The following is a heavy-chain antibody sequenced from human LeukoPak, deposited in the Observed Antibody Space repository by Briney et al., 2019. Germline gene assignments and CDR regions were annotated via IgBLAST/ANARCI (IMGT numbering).Heavy chain of an antibody. CDR1: GFTFSSYG. Sequence: PGGSLRLSCAASGFTFSSYGMSWVRQAPGKGLEWVSGISGSGGSIYYADSVKGRFTISRDNSKNTLYLQMNSLRAEDTAVYYCAKDSYDSSAIEGYFDYWGQGTLVTVSS. V-gene: IGHV3-23*01. D-gene: IGHD3-22*01. J-gene: IGHJ4*02. CDR2: ISGSGGSI. CDR3: AKDSYDSSAIEGYFDY.